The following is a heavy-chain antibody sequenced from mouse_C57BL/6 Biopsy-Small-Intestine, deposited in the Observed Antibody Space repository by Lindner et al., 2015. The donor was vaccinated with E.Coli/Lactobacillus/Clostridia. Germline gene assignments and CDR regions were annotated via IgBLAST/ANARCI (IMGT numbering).Heavy chain of an antibody. CDR2: IYPRDDST. D-gene: IGHD1-1*01. J-gene: IGHJ4*01. Sequence: VQLQESGPELVKPGASVNLSCKASGYTFTSYDINWVKQRPGQGLEWIGWIYPRDDSTKYNEKFKGKATFTADTSSNTAYMQLSSLTTEDSAIYYCARRCRSSPYYYAMDYWGQGTSVTVSS. CDR3: ARRCRSSPYYYAMDY. CDR1: GYTFTSYD. V-gene: IGHV1-85*01.